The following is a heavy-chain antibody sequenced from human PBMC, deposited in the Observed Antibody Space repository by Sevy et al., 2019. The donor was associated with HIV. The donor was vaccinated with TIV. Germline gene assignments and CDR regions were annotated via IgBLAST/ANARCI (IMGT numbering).Heavy chain of an antibody. V-gene: IGHV3-7*01. Sequence: GGSLRLSCVASGFTFSDYWMTWVRQAPGKGLEWVANIKQDGSLKYYVDSVKGRLTISRANARNLVFLQMNSLRVEDTALYYCVRAIAADGSFWGQGTLVTVSS. J-gene: IGHJ4*02. D-gene: IGHD6-13*01. CDR1: GFTFSDYW. CDR2: IKQDGSLK. CDR3: VRAIAADGSF.